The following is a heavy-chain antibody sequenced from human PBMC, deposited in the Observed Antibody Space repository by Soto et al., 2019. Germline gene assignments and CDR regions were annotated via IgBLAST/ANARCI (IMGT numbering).Heavy chain of an antibody. CDR3: ARVQRGYSYGALFDY. D-gene: IGHD5-18*01. Sequence: PGGSLRLSCAASGFTFSSYAMSWVRQAPGKGLEWVSAISGSGGSTYYADSVKGRFTISRDNSKNTLYLQMNSLRAEDTAVYYCARVQRGYSYGALFDYWGQGTLVTVSS. J-gene: IGHJ4*02. CDR2: ISGSGGST. CDR1: GFTFSSYA. V-gene: IGHV3-23*01.